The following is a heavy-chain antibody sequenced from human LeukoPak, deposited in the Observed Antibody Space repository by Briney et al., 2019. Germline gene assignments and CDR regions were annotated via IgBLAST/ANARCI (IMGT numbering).Heavy chain of an antibody. CDR2: INPNSGGT. D-gene: IGHD5-12*01. CDR1: GYSFTTSG. Sequence: SVKVSCKTSGYSFTTSGISWVRQAPGQGLEWMGWINPNSGGTNYAQKFQGWVTMTRDTSTSTAYMELSRLRSDDTAVYYCARGTEATFNFDYWGQGTLVTVSS. CDR3: ARGTEATFNFDY. J-gene: IGHJ4*02. V-gene: IGHV1-2*04.